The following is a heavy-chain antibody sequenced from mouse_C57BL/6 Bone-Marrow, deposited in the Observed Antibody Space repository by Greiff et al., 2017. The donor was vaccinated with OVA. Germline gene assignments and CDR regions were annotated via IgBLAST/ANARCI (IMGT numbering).Heavy chain of an antibody. Sequence: EVMLVESGGGLVQPGGSLKLSCAASGFTFSDYGMAWVRQAPRKGPEWVAFISNLAYSIYYADTVTGRFTFSRENAKNTLYLEMSSLRSEDTAMYYCARHRMDYWGQGTSVTVSS. CDR2: ISNLAYSI. CDR3: ARHRMDY. CDR1: GFTFSDYG. V-gene: IGHV5-15*04. J-gene: IGHJ4*01.